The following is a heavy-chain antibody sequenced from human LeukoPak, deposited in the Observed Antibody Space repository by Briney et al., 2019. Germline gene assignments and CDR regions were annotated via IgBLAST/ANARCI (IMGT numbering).Heavy chain of an antibody. J-gene: IGHJ4*02. Sequence: GGSLRLSCAASGFTFSSYGMHWVRQAPGKGLEWVAVIWYDGSNKYYADSVKGRFTISRDNSKNTLYLQMNSLRAEDTAVYYCARSYGTGAARGYLDSWGQGTLVTVS. CDR2: IWYDGSNK. CDR3: ARSYGTGAARGYLDS. V-gene: IGHV3-33*01. CDR1: GFTFSSYG. D-gene: IGHD1-26*01.